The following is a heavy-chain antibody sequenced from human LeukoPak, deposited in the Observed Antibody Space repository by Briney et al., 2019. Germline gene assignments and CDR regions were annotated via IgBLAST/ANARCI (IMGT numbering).Heavy chain of an antibody. D-gene: IGHD1-26*01. CDR1: GFIFTDYD. CDR3: VRTNGGTYYDY. V-gene: IGHV3-13*01. Sequence: GGSLRLSCAASGFIFTDYDLHWVRQPPGKGLEWVSVFGIAGDTYYADSVKGRFTISRDVAKYSLYLQMNNLRAGDTAVYYCVRTNGGTYYDYWGQGTLVTVSS. J-gene: IGHJ4*02. CDR2: FGIAGDT.